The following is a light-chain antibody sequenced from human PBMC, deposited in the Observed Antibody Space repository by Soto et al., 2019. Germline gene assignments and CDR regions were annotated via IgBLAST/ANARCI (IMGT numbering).Light chain of an antibody. CDR3: QQSYNTPIT. J-gene: IGKJ5*01. Sequence: DIQMTQSPSTLSASVGDRVTITCRASQSISSWLAWYQQKPGKAPKALIYRASTLESGVPSRFSGSGSGTDFTLTISSLQPEDFATYYCQQSYNTPITFGQGTRLEIK. CDR1: QSISSW. CDR2: RAS. V-gene: IGKV1-5*03.